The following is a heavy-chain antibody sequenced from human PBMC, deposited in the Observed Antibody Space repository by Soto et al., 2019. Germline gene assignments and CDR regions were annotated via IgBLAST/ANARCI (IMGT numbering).Heavy chain of an antibody. D-gene: IGHD3-16*01. CDR1: GFTFSSYA. CDR2: ISGSGGST. J-gene: IGHJ6*02. V-gene: IGHV3-23*01. Sequence: EVQLLESGGGLVQPGGSLRLSCAASGFTFSSYAMSWVRQAPGKGLAWVSAISGSGGSTYYADSVKGRFTISRDKSKNPLYLQMNSLRAEDPAVYYCGKERMATTNWGWDLYYYYGMDVWGQGTRVTV. CDR3: GKERMATTNWGWDLYYYYGMDV.